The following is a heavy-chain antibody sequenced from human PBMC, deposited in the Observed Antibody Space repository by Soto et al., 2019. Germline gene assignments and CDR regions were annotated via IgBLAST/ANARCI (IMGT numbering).Heavy chain of an antibody. CDR3: ASGPSGGSGSYNWFDP. V-gene: IGHV4-34*01. CDR2: INHSGST. D-gene: IGHD3-10*01. J-gene: IGHJ5*02. Sequence: PSETLSLTCAVYGGSFSGYYWSWIRQPPGKGLEWIGEINHSGSTNYNPSLKSRVTISVDTSKNQFSLKLSSLTAADTAVYYCASGPSGGSGSYNWFDPWGQGTLVTVSS. CDR1: GGSFSGYY.